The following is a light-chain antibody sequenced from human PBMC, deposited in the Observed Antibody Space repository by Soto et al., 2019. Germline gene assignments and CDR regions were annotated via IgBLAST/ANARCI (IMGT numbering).Light chain of an antibody. V-gene: IGKV4-1*01. CDR1: QSVLYSSNNKNF. CDR2: WAS. CDR3: QQYYTTPPT. Sequence: DIVMTQSPDSLAVSLGERATINCKSSQSVLYSSNNKNFLAWYQQKPPQPPKLLIYWASTRESGVPDRFSGSGSATDFTLTISSLQAEDVAVYYCQQYYTTPPTFGQGTELGIK. J-gene: IGKJ2*01.